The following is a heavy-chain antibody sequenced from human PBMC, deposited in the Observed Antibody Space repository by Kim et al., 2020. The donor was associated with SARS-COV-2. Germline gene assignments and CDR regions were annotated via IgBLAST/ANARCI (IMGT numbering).Heavy chain of an antibody. CDR2: IYPGDSDT. CDR1: GYSFTSYW. Sequence: GESLQISCKGSGYSFTSYWIGWVRQMPGKGLEWMGIIYPGDSDTRYSPSFQGQVTISADKSISTAYLQWSSLKASDTAMYYCARQDRFSSWYGEPFDYWGQGTLVTVSS. CDR3: ARQDRFSSWYGEPFDY. J-gene: IGHJ4*02. D-gene: IGHD6-13*01. V-gene: IGHV5-51*01.